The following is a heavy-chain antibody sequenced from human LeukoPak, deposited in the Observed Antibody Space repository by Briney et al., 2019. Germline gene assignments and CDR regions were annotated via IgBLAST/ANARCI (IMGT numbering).Heavy chain of an antibody. J-gene: IGHJ4*02. V-gene: IGHV4-34*01. CDR1: GGSFSGYY. Sequence: PSETLSLTCAVYGGSFSGYYWSWIRQPPGKGLEWIGEINHSGSTNYNPSLKSRVTISVDTSKNQSSLKLSSVTAADTAVYYCARGRRIALDYWGQGTLVTVSS. CDR3: ARGRRIALDY. CDR2: INHSGST. D-gene: IGHD6-13*01.